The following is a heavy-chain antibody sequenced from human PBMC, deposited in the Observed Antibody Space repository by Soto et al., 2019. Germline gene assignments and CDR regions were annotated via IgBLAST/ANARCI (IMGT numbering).Heavy chain of an antibody. Sequence: EVQLVESGGGLVEPGGSLRLSCAVSGFAFNSYWMHWVRQVPGEGLVWVSRIDYDGTTTTYADFVKGRFTISRDNAKYTLFLQMNSLTVEATAVYYCSRGPRLSSAGTEAYWGKGTLVTLSS. CDR2: IDYDGTTT. CDR3: SRGPRLSSAGTEAY. D-gene: IGHD6-13*01. J-gene: IGHJ4*02. CDR1: GFAFNSYW. V-gene: IGHV3-74*02.